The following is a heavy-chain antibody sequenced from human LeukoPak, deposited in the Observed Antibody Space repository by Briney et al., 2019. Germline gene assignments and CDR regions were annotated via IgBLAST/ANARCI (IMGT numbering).Heavy chain of an antibody. Sequence: SETLSLTCTVPGGFITAYYWSWIRQPPGKGLEWIGYIYYTGSTNYNPSFKSRVTISVDTSKNQFSLKLSSVTAADTAVYYCARVEEGYGSGRRENYYYYYMDVWGKGTTVTISS. D-gene: IGHD3-10*01. V-gene: IGHV4-59*01. CDR2: IYYTGST. CDR1: GGFITAYY. J-gene: IGHJ6*03. CDR3: ARVEEGYGSGRRENYYYYYMDV.